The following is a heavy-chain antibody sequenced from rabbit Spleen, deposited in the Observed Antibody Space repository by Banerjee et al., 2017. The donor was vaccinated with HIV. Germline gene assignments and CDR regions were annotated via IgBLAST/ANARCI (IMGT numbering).Heavy chain of an antibody. CDR1: GFDFRRYY. V-gene: IGHV1S7*01. CDR3: ARDAATSFSSYGMDL. CDR2: IDPVFGST. Sequence: QVKETGGGLVQPGGSLTLSCKASGFDFRRYYLSWVRQAPGKGLEWIGYIDPVFGSTHYASWVNGQFTISSHNAQNTLYLQLSSLTAADTATYFCARDAATSFSSYGMDLWGPGTLVPVS. D-gene: IGHD8-1*01. J-gene: IGHJ6*01.